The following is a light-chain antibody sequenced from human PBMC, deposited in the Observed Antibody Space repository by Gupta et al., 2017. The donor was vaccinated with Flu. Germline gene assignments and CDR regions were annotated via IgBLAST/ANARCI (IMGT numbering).Light chain of an antibody. Sequence: QSVLTQPPSASGTPGQRVTISCSGSNSNIGRTTVNWFQQLPGTAPKLLIYGNNQRPAGVPDRFSGSKSGTAASLAISGLRSEDEADYYCAAWDDSLNGRGMFGGGTKLTVL. V-gene: IGLV1-44*01. CDR2: GNN. CDR3: AAWDDSLNGRGM. CDR1: NSNIGRTT. J-gene: IGLJ3*02.